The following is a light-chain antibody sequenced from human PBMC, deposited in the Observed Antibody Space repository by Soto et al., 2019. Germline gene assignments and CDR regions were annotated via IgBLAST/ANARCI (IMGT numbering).Light chain of an antibody. CDR3: ATWDDSLSGWV. CDR1: SANIGSNF. Sequence: QSVLTQPPSASGTPGQRVTISCSGRSANIGSNFVYWYQHLPGTTPKLLVFSYNQRPSGVPDRFSGSKSGSSASLAISGLRSEDEADYYCATWDDSLSGWVFGGGTKLTVL. CDR2: SYN. V-gene: IGLV1-47*02. J-gene: IGLJ3*02.